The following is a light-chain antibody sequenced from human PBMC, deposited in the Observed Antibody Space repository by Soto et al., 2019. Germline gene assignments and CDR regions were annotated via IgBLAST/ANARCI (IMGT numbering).Light chain of an antibody. J-gene: IGKJ4*01. CDR1: QGISSF. Sequence: IQLTQTPTSLSPSVGDRVTITCRASQGISSFLAWYQQKPGKAPKXLIYAASTLQSGVPSRFSGSGSGTDLTITISSLQPEDVVTYDCQQLNSYPLTFGGGTKVDIK. CDR3: QQLNSYPLT. CDR2: AAS. V-gene: IGKV1-9*01.